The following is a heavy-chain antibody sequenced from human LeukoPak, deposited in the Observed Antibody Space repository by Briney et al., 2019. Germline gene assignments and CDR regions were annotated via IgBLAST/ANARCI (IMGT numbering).Heavy chain of an antibody. D-gene: IGHD3-10*01. CDR2: IWYDGSNE. CDR3: ARAGGELSHDAFDI. CDR1: GFTFSFYG. J-gene: IGHJ3*02. Sequence: PGRSLRLSCAASGFTFSFYGMHWVRQAPGKGLEWVAVIWYDGSNEYYAESVKGRLTISRDNSKNTLYLQMNSLRAEDTAVYYCARAGGELSHDAFDIWGQGTMVTVSS. V-gene: IGHV3-33*01.